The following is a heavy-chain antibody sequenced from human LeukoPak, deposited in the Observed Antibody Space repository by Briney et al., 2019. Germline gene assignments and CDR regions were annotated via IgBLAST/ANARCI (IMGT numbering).Heavy chain of an antibody. CDR3: AKNLEHYYYYYYMDV. CDR1: GFTFSNYG. D-gene: IGHD1-1*01. CDR2: IRFDGSNE. J-gene: IGHJ6*03. Sequence: GGSLRLSCAASGFTFSNYGIHWVRQAPGKGLEWVAFIRFDGSNEYYADSVKGRFTISRDNSKNTLYLQMNSLRAEDTAVYYCAKNLEHYYYYYYMDVWGKGTTVTVSS. V-gene: IGHV3-30*02.